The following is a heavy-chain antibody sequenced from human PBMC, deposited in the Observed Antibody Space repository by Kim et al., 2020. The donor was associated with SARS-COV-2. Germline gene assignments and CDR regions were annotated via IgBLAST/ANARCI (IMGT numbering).Heavy chain of an antibody. D-gene: IGHD3-3*01. CDR1: GFTFSSYG. CDR2: ISYDGSNK. V-gene: IGHV3-30*18. Sequence: GGSLRLSCAASGFTFSSYGMHWVRQAPGKGLEWVAVISYDGSNKYYADSVKGRFTISRDNSKNTLYLQMNSLRAEDTAVYYCAKDRGSGPGFLEWLLSGEWFDPWGQGTLVTVSS. J-gene: IGHJ5*02. CDR3: AKDRGSGPGFLEWLLSGEWFDP.